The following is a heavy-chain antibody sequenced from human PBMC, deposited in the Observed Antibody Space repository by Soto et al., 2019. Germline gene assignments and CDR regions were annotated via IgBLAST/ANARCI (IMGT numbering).Heavy chain of an antibody. D-gene: IGHD2-2*02. CDR3: VRVGGQPLLYGRFDY. V-gene: IGHV4-31*03. CDR2: IYYSGST. J-gene: IGHJ4*02. Sequence: SETLSLTCTASGGSISSGGYYWSWIRQHPGKGLEWIGYIYYSGSTYYNPSLKSRVTISVDTSKNQFSLKLSSVIAADTAVYYFVRVGGQPLLYGRFDYWGQGTLVTVSS. CDR1: GGSISSGGYY.